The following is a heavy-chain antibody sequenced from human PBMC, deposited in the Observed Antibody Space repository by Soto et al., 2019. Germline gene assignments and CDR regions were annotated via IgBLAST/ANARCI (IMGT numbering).Heavy chain of an antibody. J-gene: IGHJ6*02. CDR2: IKSKTDGGTT. CDR3: TTDIDIVVVTASYYYYGMDV. V-gene: IGHV3-15*01. Sequence: PGGSLRLSCAASGFTFSNAWMSWVRQAPGKGLEWVGRIKSKTDGGTTDYAAPVKGRFTISRDDSKNTLYLQMNSLKTEDTAVYYCTTDIDIVVVTASYYYYGMDVWGQGTTVTAP. D-gene: IGHD2-21*02. CDR1: GFTFSNAW.